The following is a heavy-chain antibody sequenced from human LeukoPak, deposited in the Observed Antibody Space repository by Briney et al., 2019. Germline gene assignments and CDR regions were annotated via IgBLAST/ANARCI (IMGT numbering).Heavy chain of an antibody. Sequence: GGSLRLSCAASGFTFSAYNMNWVRQAPGKGLEWVSSIHITSDWIYYADSVKGRFTISRDSAKNSLYLQMNSLRAEDTAVYYCAGATAVGESWFDPWGQGTLVTVSS. J-gene: IGHJ5*02. V-gene: IGHV3-21*04. CDR3: AGATAVGESWFDP. D-gene: IGHD1-26*01. CDR2: IHITSDWI. CDR1: GFTFSAYN.